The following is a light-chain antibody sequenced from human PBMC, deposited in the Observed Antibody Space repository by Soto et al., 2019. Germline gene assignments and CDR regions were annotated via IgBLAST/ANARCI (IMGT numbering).Light chain of an antibody. CDR1: QSVGGS. CDR2: DAS. Sequence: EIVLAESPGTLGFSPGQKATLSCRASQSVGGSLDWYQQRPGQAPRLLIFDASSRATGIPDRFSGSGSGPDSTLTISRLAPEDFALYYCQQYGGSPITFGQGTRLEI. CDR3: QQYGGSPIT. V-gene: IGKV3-20*01. J-gene: IGKJ5*01.